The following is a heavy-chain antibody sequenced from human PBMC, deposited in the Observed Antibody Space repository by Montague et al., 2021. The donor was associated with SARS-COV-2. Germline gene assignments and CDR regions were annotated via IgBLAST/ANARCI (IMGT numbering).Heavy chain of an antibody. CDR1: GASNTGYH. Sequence: SETLSLTCSVHGASNTGYHWNWIRQTPGQRPDWIGEVCYNGKTYYNPSLQSRLAMSIDTYKNQFSLRLSSVTAADTAVYFCAKGAHIDETRGLRTGRFDPWGQGSLVTVSS. D-gene: IGHD7-27*01. J-gene: IGHJ5*02. V-gene: IGHV4-34*01. CDR3: AKGAHIDETRGLRTGRFDP. CDR2: VCYNGKT.